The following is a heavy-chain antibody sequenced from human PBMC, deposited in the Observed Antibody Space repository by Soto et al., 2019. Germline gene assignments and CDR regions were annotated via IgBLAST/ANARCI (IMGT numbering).Heavy chain of an antibody. Sequence: GGSLRLSCAASGFTFSSYSMNWVRKAPGKVLEWVSYISSSSSTIYYADSVKGRFTISRDNAKNSLYLQMNSLRDEDTAVYYCARDPRYYGSGSYMDYYYGMDVWGQGTTLTVS. D-gene: IGHD3-10*01. CDR1: GFTFSSYS. V-gene: IGHV3-48*02. CDR2: ISSSSSTI. CDR3: ARDPRYYGSGSYMDYYYGMDV. J-gene: IGHJ6*02.